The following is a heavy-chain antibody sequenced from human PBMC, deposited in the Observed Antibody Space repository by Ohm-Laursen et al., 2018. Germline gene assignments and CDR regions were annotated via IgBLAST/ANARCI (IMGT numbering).Heavy chain of an antibody. CDR3: TTHVAAEVYFDY. CDR2: IKSKTDGGTT. V-gene: IGHV3-15*01. CDR1: GFTFSNAW. D-gene: IGHD6-13*01. Sequence: GSLRLSCTASGFTFSNAWMSWVRQAPGKELEWVGRIKSKTDGGTTDYAAPVKGRFTISRDDSKNTLYLQMNSLKTEDTAVYYCTTHVAAEVYFDYWGQGTLVTVSS. J-gene: IGHJ4*02.